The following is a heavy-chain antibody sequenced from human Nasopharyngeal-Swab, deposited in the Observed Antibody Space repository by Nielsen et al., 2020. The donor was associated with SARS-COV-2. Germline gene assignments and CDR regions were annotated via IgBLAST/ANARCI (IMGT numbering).Heavy chain of an antibody. J-gene: IGHJ5*02. CDR1: GYTFTGYY. CDR2: INPNSGGT. D-gene: IGHD7-27*01. CDR3: ARYLELGTLFDP. Sequence: ASVKVSCKASGYTFTGYYMHWVRQAPGQGLEWMGWINPNSGGTNYAQKFQGWVTMTRDTSISTAYMELSRLRSDDTAVYYCARYLELGTLFDPWGLGTLVTVSS. V-gene: IGHV1-2*04.